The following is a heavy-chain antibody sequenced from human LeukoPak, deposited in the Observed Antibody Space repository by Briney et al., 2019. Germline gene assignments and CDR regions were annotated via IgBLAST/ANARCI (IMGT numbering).Heavy chain of an antibody. V-gene: IGHV7-4-1*02. CDR2: INTNTGNP. D-gene: IGHD6-19*01. J-gene: IGHJ4*02. CDR1: QYTFSSYA. CDR3: ARDDSSGPFDY. Sequence: ASVKLSCRASQYTFSSYALNWVRQAPGQGLEWMGWINTNTGNPTYAQGFTGRFVFSLDTSVSTAYLQISSLKAEDTAVYYCARDDSSGPFDYWGQGTLVTVSS.